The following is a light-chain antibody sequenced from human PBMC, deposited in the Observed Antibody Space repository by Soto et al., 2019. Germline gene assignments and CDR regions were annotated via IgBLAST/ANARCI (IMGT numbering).Light chain of an antibody. V-gene: IGLV2-8*01. Sequence: QSALTQPPSASGSPGQSVTISCIGTSSDVGGYDYGSWYQQHPGKDPKLIISEVSKRPSGVPDRFSGSKSGNTASLTVSGLQAEDEADYYCTSYAGNNNFCVFGTGTKLTVL. J-gene: IGLJ1*01. CDR1: SSDVGGYDY. CDR2: EVS. CDR3: TSYAGNNNFCV.